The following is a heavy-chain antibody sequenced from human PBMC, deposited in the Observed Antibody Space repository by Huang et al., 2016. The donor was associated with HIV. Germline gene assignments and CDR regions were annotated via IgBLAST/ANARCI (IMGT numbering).Heavy chain of an antibody. CDR3: AKKGGLTGFQPLDY. V-gene: IGHV3-23*01. CDR1: EFTWSSYG. D-gene: IGHD2-8*02. Sequence: EVQLLESGGGLVQPGGSLRLSCTASEFTWSSYGMSWVRQATGKELEWVSNNSGSSVNNYYPDSVKGRFTISRDKSKNTLYLQMNSLRAEDTAVYFCAKKGGLTGFQPLDYWGQGTQVTVSS. CDR2: NSGSSVNN. J-gene: IGHJ4*02.